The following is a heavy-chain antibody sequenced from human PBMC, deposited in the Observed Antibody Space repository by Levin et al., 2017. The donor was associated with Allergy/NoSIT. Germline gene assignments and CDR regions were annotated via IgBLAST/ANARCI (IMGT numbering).Heavy chain of an antibody. J-gene: IGHJ5*02. CDR3: ARGGVGANWFDP. Sequence: TSETLSLTCAVSGFSITSDYYWGWIRQPPGKGLEWIGSMYHTGSTYYNPSLRSRVTISRDTSKNEFSLRMNSMTAADTAVYYCARGGVGANWFDPWGPGILVPVSS. CDR2: MYHTGST. CDR1: GFSITSDYY. V-gene: IGHV4-38-2*01. D-gene: IGHD1-26*01.